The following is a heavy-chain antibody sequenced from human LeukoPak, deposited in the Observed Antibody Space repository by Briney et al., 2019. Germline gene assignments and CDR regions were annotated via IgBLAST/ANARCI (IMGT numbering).Heavy chain of an antibody. CDR1: GFTFSSYD. J-gene: IGHJ2*01. CDR3: ARGRSPPLGYFDL. V-gene: IGHV3-13*01. Sequence: GGSLRLSCAASGFTFSSYDMHWVRQPTGGGLEWVSGIGTAGDTYYLGSVKGRFTVSRENAQNSLYLQMNSLRAGDTAVYYCARGRSPPLGYFDLWGRGTLVTVSS. CDR2: IGTAGDT. D-gene: IGHD1-26*01.